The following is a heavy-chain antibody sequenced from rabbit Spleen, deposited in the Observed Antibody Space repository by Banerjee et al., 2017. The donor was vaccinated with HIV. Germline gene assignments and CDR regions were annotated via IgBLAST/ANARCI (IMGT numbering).Heavy chain of an antibody. V-gene: IGHV1S40*01. CDR3: ATDAGTSFSTYGMDL. J-gene: IGHJ6*01. CDR2: TYASSNATT. Sequence: LEESGGDLVKPGASLTLTCKASGFSFSSGYFMCWVRQAPGKGLEWLACTYASSNATTSYASWAKGRFFISKTSSTTVTLQMTSLTAADTATYFCATDAGTSFSTYGMDLWGPGTLVTVS. CDR1: GFSFSSGYF. D-gene: IGHD8-1*01.